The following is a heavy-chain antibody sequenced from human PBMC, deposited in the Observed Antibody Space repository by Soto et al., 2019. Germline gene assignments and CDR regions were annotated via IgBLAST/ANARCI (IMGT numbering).Heavy chain of an antibody. J-gene: IGHJ4*02. Sequence: EVQLLESGGGLVQPGGSLRLSCAASGFTFDNYALNWVRQAPGKGLEWVSSISGSGGATYYADSVKGRFTISRDNSKSPLFLQMSSLRAEDTAVYYCARIPWQLSFDDWGQGTQVTVSS. V-gene: IGHV3-23*01. CDR1: GFTFDNYA. CDR2: ISGSGGAT. CDR3: ARIPWQLSFDD. D-gene: IGHD6-6*01.